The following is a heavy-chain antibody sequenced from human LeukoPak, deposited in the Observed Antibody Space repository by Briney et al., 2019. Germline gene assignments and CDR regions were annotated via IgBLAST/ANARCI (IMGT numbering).Heavy chain of an antibody. CDR1: GFTFITYV. Sequence: GRSLRLSCAASGFTFITYVLYWVRRAPGKGLEWAALISYDGSSKYYADSVKGRFTISRDNSKNTVYLQMDSLRAEDTAVYYCAKVTTSTKYYSGLDVWGQGTTVTVSS. CDR2: ISYDGSSK. CDR3: AKVTTSTKYYSGLDV. V-gene: IGHV3-30*18. D-gene: IGHD1-14*01. J-gene: IGHJ6*02.